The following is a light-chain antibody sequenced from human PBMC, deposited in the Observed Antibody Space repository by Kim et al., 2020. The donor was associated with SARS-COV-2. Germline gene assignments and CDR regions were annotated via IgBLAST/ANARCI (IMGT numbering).Light chain of an antibody. J-gene: IGKJ4*01. Sequence: DIQVTQSPSSLSASVGDSVTIACLTDQDSNNYLNWYQHTPGKVPNLLIYDASNLDTGVPSRFSGSGSGTRFTLTISGFRPEEVGTYYCHKYDHFTFGGGTKVDIK. CDR2: DAS. CDR3: HKYDHFT. CDR1: QDSNNY. V-gene: IGKV1-33*01.